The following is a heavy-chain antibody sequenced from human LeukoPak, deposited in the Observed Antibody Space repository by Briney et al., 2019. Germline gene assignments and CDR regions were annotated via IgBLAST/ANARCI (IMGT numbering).Heavy chain of an antibody. V-gene: IGHV3-9*01. CDR1: GFTFDDYA. CDR3: AKDMDGLCSGGSCYSVAFDI. D-gene: IGHD2-15*01. CDR2: ISWNSGSI. J-gene: IGHJ3*02. Sequence: GRSLRLSCAASGFTFDDYAMHWVRQAPGKGLEWVSGISWNSGSIGYADSVKGRFTISRDNAKNSLYLQMNSLRAEDTALYYCAKDMDGLCSGGSCYSVAFDIWGQGTMVTVSS.